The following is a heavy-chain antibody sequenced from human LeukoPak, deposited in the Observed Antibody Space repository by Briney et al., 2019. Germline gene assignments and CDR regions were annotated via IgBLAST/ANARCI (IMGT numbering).Heavy chain of an antibody. J-gene: IGHJ2*01. D-gene: IGHD2-21*01. CDR1: GGSISSYY. V-gene: IGHV4-59*01. CDR2: IYYSGST. Sequence: PSETLSLTCTVSGGSISSYYWSWIRQPPGKGLEWIGYIYYSGSTNYNPSLKSRVTISVDTSKNQFSLKLSSVTAADTAVYYYARADCGGDCYSYINWYFDLWGRGTLVTVSS. CDR3: ARADCGGDCYSYINWYFDL.